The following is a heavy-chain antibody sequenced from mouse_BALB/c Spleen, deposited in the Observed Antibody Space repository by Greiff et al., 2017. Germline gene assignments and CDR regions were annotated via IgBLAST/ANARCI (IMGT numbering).Heavy chain of an antibody. V-gene: IGHV5-17*02. Sequence: EVQLQESGGGLVQPGGSRKLSCAASGFTFSSFGMHWVRQAPEKGLEWVAYISSGSSTIYYADTVKGRFTISRDNPKNTLFLQMTSLRSEDTAMYYCANGPFAYWGQGTLVTVSA. CDR3: ANGPFAY. CDR1: GFTFSSFG. CDR2: ISSGSSTI. J-gene: IGHJ3*01. D-gene: IGHD1-2*01.